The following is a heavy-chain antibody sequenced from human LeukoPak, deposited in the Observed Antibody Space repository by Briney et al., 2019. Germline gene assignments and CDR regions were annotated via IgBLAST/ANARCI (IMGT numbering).Heavy chain of an antibody. Sequence: GGSLRLSCAASGLTFSSYAMSWVRQAPGKGLEWVSAISGSGGSTYYADSVKGRFTISRDNSKNTLYLQMNSLRAEDTAVYYCAKDRSITMIVVVTYYFDYWGQGTLVTVSS. CDR3: AKDRSITMIVVVTYYFDY. CDR1: GLTFSSYA. J-gene: IGHJ4*02. D-gene: IGHD3-22*01. CDR2: ISGSGGST. V-gene: IGHV3-23*01.